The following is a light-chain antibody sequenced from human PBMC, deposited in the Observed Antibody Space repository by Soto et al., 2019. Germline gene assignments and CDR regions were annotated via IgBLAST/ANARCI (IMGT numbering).Light chain of an antibody. CDR3: QQYNDWPPRIT. CDR1: QSVSSY. Sequence: EIVLTQSPATLSLSPGERATVSCRASQSVSSYLAWYQQKPGQAPRLLIYDASNRATGIPARFSGSGSGTEFTLTISSLQSEDFAVYYCQQYNDWPPRITFGQGTRLEI. J-gene: IGKJ5*01. CDR2: DAS. V-gene: IGKV3-11*01.